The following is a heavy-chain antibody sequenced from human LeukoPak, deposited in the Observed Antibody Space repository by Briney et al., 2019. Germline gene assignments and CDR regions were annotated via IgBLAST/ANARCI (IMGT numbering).Heavy chain of an antibody. CDR3: ARDFALYYYDSSGYYP. CDR2: INPSGGST. Sequence: ASVKVSCKASGYTFTSYYMHWVRQAPGQGLEWMGIINPSGGSTSYAQKFQGRVTMTRDTSTSTVYMELSSLRSEDTAVYYCARDFALYYYDSSGYYPWGQGTLVTVSS. V-gene: IGHV1-46*01. D-gene: IGHD3-22*01. CDR1: GYTFTSYY. J-gene: IGHJ5*02.